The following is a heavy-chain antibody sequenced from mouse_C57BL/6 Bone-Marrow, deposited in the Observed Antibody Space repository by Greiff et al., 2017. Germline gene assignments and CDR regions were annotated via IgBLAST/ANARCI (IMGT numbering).Heavy chain of an antibody. CDR3: VRHEVVDYAMDY. CDR2: IRSKSNNYAT. V-gene: IGHV10-1*01. D-gene: IGHD1-1*02. J-gene: IGHJ4*01. CDR1: GFSFNTYA. Sequence: EVQVVESGGGLVQPKGSLKLSCAASGFSFNTYAMNWVRQAPGKGLEWVARIRSKSNNYATYYADSVKDRFTISRDDSESMLYMQMNNLKTENTAMYYCVRHEVVDYAMDYRGQGTSVTVAS.